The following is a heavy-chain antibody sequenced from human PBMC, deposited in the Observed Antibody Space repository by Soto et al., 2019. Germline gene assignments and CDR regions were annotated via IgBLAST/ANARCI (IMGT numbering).Heavy chain of an antibody. D-gene: IGHD3-10*01. CDR2: VSGEGSAT. V-gene: IGHV3-74*01. J-gene: IGHJ4*02. CDR3: ARGYSGSGRAY. Sequence: EVQLEESGGGLVQPGGSLRLSCAASGFTFSNFWMSWVRQAPGKGLVWVSRVSGEGSATPYADSVKGRFTISRDNAKNTLYLQMKSLRVEDTAVYYCARGYSGSGRAYWGQGTLVTVSS. CDR1: GFTFSNFW.